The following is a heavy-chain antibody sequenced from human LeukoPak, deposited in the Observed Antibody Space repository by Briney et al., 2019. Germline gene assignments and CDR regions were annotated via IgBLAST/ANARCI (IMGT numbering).Heavy chain of an antibody. D-gene: IGHD2-15*01. CDR1: GYTFTGYY. V-gene: IGHV1-2*02. J-gene: IGHJ4*02. Sequence: ASVKVSCKASGYTFTGYYMHWVRQAPGQGLEWMGWINPNSGGTNYAQKFQGRVTMTRDTSISTAYMELSRLRSDDTAVYYCASALYCSSGSCYDYWGQGTLVTVSS. CDR2: INPNSGGT. CDR3: ASALYCSSGSCYDY.